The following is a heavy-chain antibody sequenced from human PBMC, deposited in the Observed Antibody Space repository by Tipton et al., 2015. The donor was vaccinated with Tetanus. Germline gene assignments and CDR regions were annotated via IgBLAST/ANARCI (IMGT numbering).Heavy chain of an antibody. V-gene: IGHV4-39*01. CDR2: IYESGDT. CDR1: GGSIRGGTFY. CDR3: ARHQSGYFTPFDY. J-gene: IGHJ4*02. D-gene: IGHD3-3*01. Sequence: TLSLTCTVSGGSIRGGTFYWGWIRQPPGKGLEWIGSIYESGDTYYIPSLKSRVTISVDTSKNQFSLNLNSMVAADTGVYYCARHQSGYFTPFDYWGQGNLVTVPS.